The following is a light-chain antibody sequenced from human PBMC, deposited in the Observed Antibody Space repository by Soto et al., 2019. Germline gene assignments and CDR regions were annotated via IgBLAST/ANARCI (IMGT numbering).Light chain of an antibody. Sequence: VVTQSPGTLSLSPGERATLSCRASQSVSSSYLAWYQQKPGQAPRLLMYDASRRATGIPDRFSGSGSGTDFTLTISRLEPEDFAVYYCQQYGSSPRTFGHGTKVDIK. CDR1: QSVSSSY. J-gene: IGKJ1*01. V-gene: IGKV3-20*01. CDR3: QQYGSSPRT. CDR2: DAS.